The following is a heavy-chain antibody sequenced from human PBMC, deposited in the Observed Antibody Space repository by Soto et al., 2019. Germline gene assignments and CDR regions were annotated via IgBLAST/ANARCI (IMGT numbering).Heavy chain of an antibody. D-gene: IGHD6-6*01. CDR2: TYYRSKWYN. J-gene: IGHJ4*02. CDR1: GDSVSSNSAA. CDR3: ARVTYSSSPATLDY. Sequence: PSQTLSLTCVISGDSVSSNSAAWNWIRQSPSRGLEWLGRTYYRSKWYNDYAVSVKSRITINPDTSKNQFSLQLNSVTPEDTAVYYCARVTYSSSPATLDYWGQGTLVTVSS. V-gene: IGHV6-1*01.